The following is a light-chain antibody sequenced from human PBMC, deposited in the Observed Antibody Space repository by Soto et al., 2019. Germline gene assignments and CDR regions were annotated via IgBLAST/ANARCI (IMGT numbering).Light chain of an antibody. J-gene: IGLJ2*01. CDR3: SSYGGYNNVI. CDR2: EVS. Sequence: QSVLTQPASVSGSPGQSITISCTGTSSDVGGYKYVSWYQQHPDKAPKLIIFEVSNRPSGISSRFSGSKSGNTASLTISGLQAEDEADYYCSSYGGYNNVIFGGGTKLTVL. V-gene: IGLV2-14*01. CDR1: SSDVGGYKY.